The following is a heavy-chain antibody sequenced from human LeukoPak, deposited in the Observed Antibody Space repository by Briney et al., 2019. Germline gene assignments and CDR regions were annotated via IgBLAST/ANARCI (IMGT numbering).Heavy chain of an antibody. CDR2: ISGSGGST. Sequence: GGSLRLSCAASGFTFSSYATSWVRQAPGKGLEWVSAISGSGGSTYYADSVKGRFTISRDNSKNTLYLQMNSLRAEDTAVYYCAKDLPGSFLYGNFDYWGQGTLVTVSS. D-gene: IGHD2-2*02. CDR3: AKDLPGSFLYGNFDY. J-gene: IGHJ4*02. CDR1: GFTFSSYA. V-gene: IGHV3-23*01.